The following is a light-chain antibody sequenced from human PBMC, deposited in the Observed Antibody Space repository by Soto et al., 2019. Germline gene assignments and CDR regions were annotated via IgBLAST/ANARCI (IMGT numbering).Light chain of an antibody. CDR2: YDG. Sequence: SYELTQPPSVSVAPGKTASITCGGNNIGSSSVHWYQQKPGQAPVLVIYYDGRRPSGIPERFSGSNSGNTATLTISRVEAGDEADYYCQVWDSSSDHVVFGGGTKLTVL. CDR1: NIGSSS. CDR3: QVWDSSSDHVV. J-gene: IGLJ2*01. V-gene: IGLV3-21*04.